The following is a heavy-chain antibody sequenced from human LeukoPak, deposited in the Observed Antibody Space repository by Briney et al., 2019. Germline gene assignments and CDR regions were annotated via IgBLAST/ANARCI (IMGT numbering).Heavy chain of an antibody. CDR2: IYYSGST. CDR1: GGSISTYY. V-gene: IGHV4-59*01. D-gene: IGHD6-13*01. J-gene: IGHJ6*02. Sequence: SETLSLTCTVSGGSISTYYWSWIRQPPGKGLEWIGYIYYSGSTNYNPSLKSRVTISVDTSKNQFSLKLSSVTAADTAVYYCARDRPYSSSWYGGYYGMDVWGQGTTVTVSS. CDR3: ARDRPYSSSWYGGYYGMDV.